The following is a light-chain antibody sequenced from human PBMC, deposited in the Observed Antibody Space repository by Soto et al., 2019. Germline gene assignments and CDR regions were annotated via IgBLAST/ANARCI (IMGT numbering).Light chain of an antibody. J-gene: IGLJ1*01. CDR3: SSYAGSDNYV. CDR2: EVS. CDR1: SSDTGDYNY. V-gene: IGLV2-8*01. Sequence: QSALTQPPSASGSPGQSVTISCSGTSSDTGDYNYVSWYQQHPGKAPKLMIYEVSKRPSGVPDRFPGSKSGNTASLTVSGLQAEDEADYYCSSYAGSDNYVFGTGTKVTV.